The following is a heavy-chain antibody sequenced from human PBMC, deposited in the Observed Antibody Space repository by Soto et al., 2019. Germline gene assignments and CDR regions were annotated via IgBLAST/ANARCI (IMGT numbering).Heavy chain of an antibody. J-gene: IGHJ3*02. CDR2: ISAYNGKR. CDR3: ARGRIVASIHDAFEI. Sequence: QGQLLQSGEEVKKPGASVRVSCRASGYDFTSYGISWVRQAPGQGLEWVSWISAYNGKRDTAQKFQGRVTMTLDTSTDTANMELEDLTSADTAVYYCARGRIVASIHDAFEIWGQGTMVAVSS. D-gene: IGHD2-21*01. V-gene: IGHV1-18*01. CDR1: GYDFTSYG.